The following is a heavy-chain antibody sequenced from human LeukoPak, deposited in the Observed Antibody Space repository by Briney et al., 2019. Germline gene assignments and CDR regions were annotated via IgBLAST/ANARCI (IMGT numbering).Heavy chain of an antibody. CDR2: ISYDGSNK. Sequence: PGGSLRLSCAASGFTFSSYAMHWVRQAPGKGLEWVAIISYDGSNKYYADSVKGRFTISRDNSKNTLFLQMNSLRAEDTAVYYCARDIGRFGELSPIDYWGQGTLVTVSS. CDR1: GFTFSSYA. V-gene: IGHV3-30-3*01. J-gene: IGHJ4*02. D-gene: IGHD3-10*01. CDR3: ARDIGRFGELSPIDY.